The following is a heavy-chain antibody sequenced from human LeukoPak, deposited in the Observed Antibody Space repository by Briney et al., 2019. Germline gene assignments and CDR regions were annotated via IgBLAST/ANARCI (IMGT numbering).Heavy chain of an antibody. CDR3: AKDLVGATRGPSGFRYFDY. CDR2: ISSSSSTI. D-gene: IGHD1-26*01. CDR1: GFTFSSYS. V-gene: IGHV3-48*04. Sequence: GGSLRLSCAASGFTFSSYSMNWVRQAPGKGLEWVSYISSSSSTIYYADSVKGRFTISRDNAKNSLYLQMNSLRAEDTAVYYCAKDLVGATRGPSGFRYFDYWGQGTLVTVSS. J-gene: IGHJ4*02.